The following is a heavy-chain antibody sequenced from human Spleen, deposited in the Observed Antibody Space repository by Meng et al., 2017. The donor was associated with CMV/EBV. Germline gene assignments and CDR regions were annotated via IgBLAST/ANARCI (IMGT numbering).Heavy chain of an antibody. Sequence: SETLSLTCTVSGGSISSSTYYWGWIRQPPGKGLEWIGSIYYRGSTYYNPSLKSRVTISVDTSKNQFSLKLSSVTAADTAVYYCVIVYYYNTGAYLGVDYWGQGTLVTVSS. V-gene: IGHV4-39*07. CDR1: GGSISSSTYY. D-gene: IGHD3-22*01. CDR3: VIVYYYNTGAYLGVDY. CDR2: IYYRGST. J-gene: IGHJ4*02.